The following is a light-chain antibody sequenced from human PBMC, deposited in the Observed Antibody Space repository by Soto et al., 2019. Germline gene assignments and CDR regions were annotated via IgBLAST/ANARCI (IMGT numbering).Light chain of an antibody. CDR1: SSDVGSYNL. CDR2: EVS. CDR3: CSYAGSKTFYV. V-gene: IGLV2-23*02. J-gene: IGLJ1*01. Sequence: QSVLTQPASVSGSPGQSITISCTGTSSDVGSYNLVSWYQQHPGKAPKLMIYEVSKRPSGVSNRFSGSKSGNTASLTISGLQAEDDADYYCCSYAGSKTFYVFGTGTKLTFL.